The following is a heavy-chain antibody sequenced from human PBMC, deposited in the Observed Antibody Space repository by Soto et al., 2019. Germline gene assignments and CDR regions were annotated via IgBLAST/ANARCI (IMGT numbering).Heavy chain of an antibody. CDR3: ASPSYGSGSYY. Sequence: QVQLVQSGAEVKKPGASVKVSCKASGYSFSNYALHWVRQAPGQRLEWMGWINADNGNTKYSQKFQGRVTFTRDTSASTAYMELSRLKSEDTAVYYCASPSYGSGSYYWCQGTLVTVSS. D-gene: IGHD3-10*01. J-gene: IGHJ4*02. CDR2: INADNGNT. CDR1: GYSFSNYA. V-gene: IGHV1-3*01.